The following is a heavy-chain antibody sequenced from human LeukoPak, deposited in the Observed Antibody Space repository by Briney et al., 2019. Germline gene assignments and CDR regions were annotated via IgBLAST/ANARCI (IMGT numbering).Heavy chain of an antibody. V-gene: IGHV1-18*01. D-gene: IGHD2-2*01. CDR1: GGTFSSYP. J-gene: IGHJ4*02. Sequence: ASVKVSCKASGGTFSSYPFTWVRQAPGQGLEWMGWISAYNGNTNYAQKLQGRVTMTTDTSTSTAYMELRSLRSDDTAVYYCARSDGYCSSTSCSKPFDYWGQGTLVTVSS. CDR3: ARSDGYCSSTSCSKPFDY. CDR2: ISAYNGNT.